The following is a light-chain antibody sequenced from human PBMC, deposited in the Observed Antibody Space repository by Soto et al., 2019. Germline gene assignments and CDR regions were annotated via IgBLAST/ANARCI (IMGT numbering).Light chain of an antibody. V-gene: IGKV3-20*01. CDR2: GAS. J-gene: IGKJ2*01. Sequence: ETVVTQSPGTLSLSPGERATLSCRASQSVDSNYLAWYQQKPGQAPRLPIYGASTRATGIPDRFSGSGSGTDFTLTISKLEPEDFAVYHCQQYGRTPYTFGQGTKLEIK. CDR1: QSVDSNY. CDR3: QQYGRTPYT.